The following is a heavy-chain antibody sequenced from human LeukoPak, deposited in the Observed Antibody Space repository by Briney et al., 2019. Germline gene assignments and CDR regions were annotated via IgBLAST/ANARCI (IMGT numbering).Heavy chain of an antibody. J-gene: IGHJ4*02. V-gene: IGHV4-34*01. D-gene: IGHD6-6*01. CDR2: INHSGST. CDR3: ARGVKLGPSLDFDY. Sequence: SETLSLTCAVYGGSFSGYYWSWIRQPPGKGLEWIGEINHSGSTNYNPSLKSRVTISVDTSKNQFSLKLSSVTAADTAVYYCARGVKLGPSLDFDYWGQGTLVTVSS. CDR1: GGSFSGYY.